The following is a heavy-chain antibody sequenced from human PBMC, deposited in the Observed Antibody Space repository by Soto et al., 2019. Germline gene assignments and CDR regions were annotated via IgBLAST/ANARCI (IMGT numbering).Heavy chain of an antibody. CDR1: GGSISSSNW. CDR2: SYHSGST. CDR3: AILRYFDWLSGDAFDI. V-gene: IGHV4-4*02. Sequence: QVQLQESGPGLVKPSGTLSLTCAVSGGSISSSNWWSWVRQPPGKGLEWSGESYHSGSTKYNPSLKSRVTISVDKSKNQFSLKLSSVTAVDTAVYYCAILRYFDWLSGDAFDIWGQGTMVTVSS. J-gene: IGHJ3*02. D-gene: IGHD3-9*01.